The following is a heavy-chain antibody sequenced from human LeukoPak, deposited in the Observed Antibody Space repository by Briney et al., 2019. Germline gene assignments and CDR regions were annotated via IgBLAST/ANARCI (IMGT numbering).Heavy chain of an antibody. J-gene: IGHJ3*02. CDR2: IYHSGKT. D-gene: IGHD4-17*01. Sequence: SETLSLTCAVSGGSMRRSNWWGWVRQPPGKGLEWIGEIYHSGKTQYNPCLKSRHNIQVDYIWNQFSRKLSSVTAADTGVYYCASLGRYDAFDIWGQGTMVTVSS. CDR3: ASLGRYDAFDI. CDR1: GGSMRRSNW. V-gene: IGHV4-4*02.